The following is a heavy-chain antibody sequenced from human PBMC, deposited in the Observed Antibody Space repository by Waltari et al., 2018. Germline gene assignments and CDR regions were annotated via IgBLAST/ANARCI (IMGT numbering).Heavy chain of an antibody. D-gene: IGHD1-1*01. CDR3: ARLNDDHDFQALDF. J-gene: IGHJ4*02. V-gene: IGHV3-23*01. Sequence: ELQLLESGGGCVQPGGSLRLLGGASGFSFGNYAMTWVRQAPGKGLEWVSGISGSGDSIYYADSVKGRFTISRDNSKNTLTLQVNSLRGEDTAVYYCARLNDDHDFQALDFWGQGTLVTVSS. CDR1: GFSFGNYA. CDR2: ISGSGDSI.